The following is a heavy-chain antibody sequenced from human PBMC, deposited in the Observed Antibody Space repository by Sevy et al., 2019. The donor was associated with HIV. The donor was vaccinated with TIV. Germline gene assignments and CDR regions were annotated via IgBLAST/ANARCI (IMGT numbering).Heavy chain of an antibody. J-gene: IGHJ4*02. CDR3: VGPKLTYINGWHYLDY. V-gene: IGHV4-39*01. CDR2: INYSGIT. Sequence: LSLTCTVSGASISSSGYYWGWIRQPPGKGLEWIASINYSGITFYNPSLKSRVTISADTSKNQFSLRLSSVTAADSSIYFCVGPKLTYINGWHYLDYWGQGTVVTVSS. D-gene: IGHD6-19*01. CDR1: GASISSSGYY.